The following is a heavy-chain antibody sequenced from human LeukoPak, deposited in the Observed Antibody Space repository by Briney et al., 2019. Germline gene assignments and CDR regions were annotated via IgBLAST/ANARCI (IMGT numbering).Heavy chain of an antibody. V-gene: IGHV4-4*07. CDR3: ARLRYGSGSYYYYYGMDV. CDR2: IYTSGST. D-gene: IGHD3-10*01. CDR1: GDSISSYY. J-gene: IGHJ6*02. Sequence: PSETLSLTCTVSGDSISSYYWNWIRQPAGXXLEWIGRIYTSGSTNYNPSLKSRVTMSVDTSKNQFSLKLSSVTAADTAVYYCARLRYGSGSYYYYYGMDVWGQGTTVTVSS.